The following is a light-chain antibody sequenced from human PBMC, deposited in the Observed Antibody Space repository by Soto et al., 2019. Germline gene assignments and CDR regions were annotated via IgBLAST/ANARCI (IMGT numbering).Light chain of an antibody. Sequence: QSALTQPASVSGSPGQSITISCSGTTNDIGGYNYVSWYQHHPGKVPKVIIYEVRNRPSGVSNRFSGSKSGNTASLTISGLQAEDEADYCCCSYTISATLVFGGGTKLTVL. V-gene: IGLV2-14*01. J-gene: IGLJ3*02. CDR1: TNDIGGYNY. CDR2: EVR. CDR3: CSYTISATLV.